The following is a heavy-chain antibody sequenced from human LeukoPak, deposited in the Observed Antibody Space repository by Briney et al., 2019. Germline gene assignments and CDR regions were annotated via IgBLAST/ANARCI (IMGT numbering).Heavy chain of an antibody. CDR1: RFTFDDYA. V-gene: IGHV3-9*01. Sequence: PGGSLRLSCVASRFTFDDYAMHWVRQAPGKGLEWVSGISWNSGSKGYADSVKGRFTISRDNAKNSLYLQMNSLRAEDTAVYYCAKETDYYYYMDVWGKGTTVTVSS. CDR3: AKETDYYYYMDV. J-gene: IGHJ6*03. CDR2: ISWNSGSK.